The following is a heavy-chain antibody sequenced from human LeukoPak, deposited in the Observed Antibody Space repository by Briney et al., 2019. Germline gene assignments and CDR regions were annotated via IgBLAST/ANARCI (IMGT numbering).Heavy chain of an antibody. D-gene: IGHD6-13*01. J-gene: IGHJ4*02. CDR2: ISWNSGSI. CDR3: AKGRYSIAAAIDY. Sequence: GGPLRLSCAASGFTFDDYAMHWVRQAPGKGLEWVSGISWNSGSIGYADSVKGRFTISRDNAKNSLYLQMNSLRAEDMALYYCAKGRYSIAAAIDYWGQGTLVTVSS. CDR1: GFTFDDYA. V-gene: IGHV3-9*03.